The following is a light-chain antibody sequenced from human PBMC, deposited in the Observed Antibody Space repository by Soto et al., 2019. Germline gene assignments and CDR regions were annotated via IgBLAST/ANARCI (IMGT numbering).Light chain of an antibody. J-gene: IGKJ1*01. Sequence: DIVMTQSPDSLAVSLGERATIDCKYSQSVLYSSNNKNYLAWFQQKPGQPPKLLIYWASTRESGVPDRISGSGSGTEFTLTISSLQAEDVAVYYCQQYYTVPQTLGPGTKVDIK. V-gene: IGKV4-1*01. CDR2: WAS. CDR1: QSVLYSSNNKNY. CDR3: QQYYTVPQT.